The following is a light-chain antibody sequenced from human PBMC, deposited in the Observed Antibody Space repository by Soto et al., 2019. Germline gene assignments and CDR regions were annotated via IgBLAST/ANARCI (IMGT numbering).Light chain of an antibody. J-gene: IGKJ4*01. CDR1: QSVSSS. CDR2: DAS. V-gene: IGKV3-11*01. Sequence: EIVLTQSPATLSLSPGGRATLSCRTSQSVSSSLAWYQHKPGQAPRLLIYDASNRATGIPARFSGSGSGTDFTLTISSLQPEDCAVYYCQQRSYLFTFGGGTKVDIK. CDR3: QQRSYLFT.